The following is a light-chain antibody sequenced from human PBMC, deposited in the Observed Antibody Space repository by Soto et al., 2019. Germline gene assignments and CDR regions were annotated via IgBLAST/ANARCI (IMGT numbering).Light chain of an antibody. CDR1: QSISSW. J-gene: IGKJ1*01. CDR3: QQYSSYWT. CDR2: DAS. V-gene: IGKV1-5*01. Sequence: DIQMTQSPSNLSASVGDRVTITCRASQSISSWLAWYQQKPGKAPKLLIYDASSLESGVPSRFSGSGSGTEFTLTISSLQPDDFATFYCQQYSSYWTFGQGTKVDI.